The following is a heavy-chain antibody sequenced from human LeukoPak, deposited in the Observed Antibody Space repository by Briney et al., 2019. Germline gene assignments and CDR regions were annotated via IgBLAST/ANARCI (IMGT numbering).Heavy chain of an antibody. Sequence: PGGSLRLSCEASGFTFGSHAMYWVRQAPGQGLERVAGIFGSGGSPHYADPVKGRFTISRDNSRNTVYLQINSLRAEDTAVYYCGKTTVGYSSGQKPAWPVDYWGQGTLVTVSS. V-gene: IGHV3-23*01. CDR2: IFGSGGSP. J-gene: IGHJ4*02. CDR3: GKTTVGYSSGQKPAWPVDY. CDR1: GFTFGSHA. D-gene: IGHD5-18*01.